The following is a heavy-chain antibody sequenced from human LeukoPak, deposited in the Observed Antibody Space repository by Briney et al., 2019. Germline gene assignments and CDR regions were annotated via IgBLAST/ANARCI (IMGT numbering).Heavy chain of an antibody. CDR3: ARADSGGYRFDSFDF. J-gene: IGHJ3*01. D-gene: IGHD3-22*01. CDR1: GDSISSSSFY. Sequence: SETLSLTCTVSGDSISSSSFYWGWIRQPPGKGLEWIGSMYYSGRTYYNPSLKSRVTISADTSKNQFSLKVTSVTAADTAVYYCARADSGGYRFDSFDFWGQGTMVTVSS. V-gene: IGHV4-39*07. CDR2: MYYSGRT.